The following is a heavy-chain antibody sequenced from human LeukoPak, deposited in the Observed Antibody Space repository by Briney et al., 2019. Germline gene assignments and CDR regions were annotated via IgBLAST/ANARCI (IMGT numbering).Heavy chain of an antibody. V-gene: IGHV3-23*01. J-gene: IGHJ4*02. CDR1: GITLSNYG. CDR2: ISDSGGST. Sequence: GGSLRLSCAVSGITLSNYGMSWVRQAPGKGLEWVAGISDSGGSTNYADSVKGRFTISRDNPKNTLYLQMISLRAEDTAVYFCAKRGIVIRAVIIVGFHKEAYYFDYWGQGALVTVSS. D-gene: IGHD3-10*01. CDR3: AKRGIVIRAVIIVGFHKEAYYFDY.